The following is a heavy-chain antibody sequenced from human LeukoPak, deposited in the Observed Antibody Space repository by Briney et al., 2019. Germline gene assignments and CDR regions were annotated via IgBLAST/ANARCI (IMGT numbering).Heavy chain of an antibody. Sequence: GGSLRLSCAVSGITLSNYGMSWVRQAPGKGLECVAGIGASGGGTNYADSVKGRFTISRDNPKNTLYLQMNSLRAEDTAVYFCAKRGVVIRVILVGFHKEAYYFDSWGQGALVTVSS. D-gene: IGHD3-22*01. CDR2: IGASGGGT. CDR1: GITLSNYG. CDR3: AKRGVVIRVILVGFHKEAYYFDS. J-gene: IGHJ4*02. V-gene: IGHV3-23*01.